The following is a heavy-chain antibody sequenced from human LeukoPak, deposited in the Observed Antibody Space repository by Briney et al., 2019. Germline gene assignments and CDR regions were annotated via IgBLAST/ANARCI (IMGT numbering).Heavy chain of an antibody. Sequence: SETLSLTCVVYGGSFSNYYWTWLRQPPGKGLEWIGEVNHSGNTNFNPSLKSRVTISVDTSKNQFSLKLNSVTAADTAVYYCARGSDYYYGSGSYYYYYYMDVWGKGTTVTVSS. J-gene: IGHJ6*03. CDR2: VNHSGNT. V-gene: IGHV4-34*01. D-gene: IGHD3-10*01. CDR1: GGSFSNYY. CDR3: ARGSDYYYGSGSYYYYYYMDV.